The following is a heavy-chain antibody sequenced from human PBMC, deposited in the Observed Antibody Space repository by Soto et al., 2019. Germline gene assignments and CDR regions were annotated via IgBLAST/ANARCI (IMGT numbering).Heavy chain of an antibody. D-gene: IGHD2-21*02. CDR3: ATLGLQQAF. J-gene: IGHJ4*02. V-gene: IGHV3-74*01. CDR1: GFTFNTW. CDR2: IDSDGSIT. Sequence: GGSLRLSCAASGFTFNTWMHWVRQAPGEGLVWVSSIDSDGSITSYADSVKGRFTISRDNAKNTLYLQMNSLRAEDTAVYYCATLGLQQAFWGQGTLVTVSS.